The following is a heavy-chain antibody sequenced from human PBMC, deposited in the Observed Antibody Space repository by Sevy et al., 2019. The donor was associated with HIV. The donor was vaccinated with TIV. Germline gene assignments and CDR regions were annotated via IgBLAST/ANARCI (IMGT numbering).Heavy chain of an antibody. Sequence: GGSLRLSCAASGFTIANYSMSWVRQALGKGLEWVSTFSFGCGRINYADSVKGRFTISRDDSKNTLFLQMNSLRAEDTATYFCAREGCTQPHDYWGQGTLVTVSS. D-gene: IGHD2-8*01. CDR2: FSFGCGRI. CDR1: GFTIANYS. V-gene: IGHV3-23*01. J-gene: IGHJ4*02. CDR3: AREGCTQPHDY.